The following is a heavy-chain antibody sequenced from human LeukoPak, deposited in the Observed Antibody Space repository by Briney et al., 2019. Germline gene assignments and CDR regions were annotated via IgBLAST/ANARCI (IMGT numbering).Heavy chain of an antibody. CDR2: INPSGGST. CDR3: AREKRGYSYGRDRGAFDI. V-gene: IGHV1-46*01. J-gene: IGHJ3*02. D-gene: IGHD5-18*01. Sequence: GASVKVSCKASGYTFTSYYMHWVRQAPGRGLEWMGIINPSGGSTSYAQKFQGRVTMTRDTSTSTVYMELSSLRSEDTAVYYCAREKRGYSYGRDRGAFDIWGQETMVTVSS. CDR1: GYTFTSYY.